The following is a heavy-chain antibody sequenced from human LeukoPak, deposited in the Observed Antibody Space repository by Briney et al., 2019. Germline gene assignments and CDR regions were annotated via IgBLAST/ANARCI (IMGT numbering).Heavy chain of an antibody. J-gene: IGHJ4*02. V-gene: IGHV1-2*02. CDR1: GYTFTGYY. D-gene: IGHD6-19*01. CDR3: WSSGWYEQPIDY. CDR2: INPNSGGT. Sequence: ASVKVSCKASGYTFTGYYMHWVRQAPGQGLEWMGWINPNSGGTNYAQKFRGRVTMTRDTSISTAYMELSRLRSDDTAVYYCWSSGWYEQPIDYWGQGTLVTVSS.